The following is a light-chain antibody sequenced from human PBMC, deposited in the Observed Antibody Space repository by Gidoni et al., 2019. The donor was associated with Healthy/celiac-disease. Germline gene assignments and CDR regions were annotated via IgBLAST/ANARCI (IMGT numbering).Light chain of an antibody. CDR2: AAS. J-gene: IGKJ1*01. V-gene: IGKV1-9*01. CDR3: QQLNSYLTWT. Sequence: IQLTQSPSSLSASVGDRVTITCRASQGISSYLAWYQQKPGKAPKLLIYAASTLQSGVPSRFSGSRSGTDFTLTISSLQPEDFATYYCQQLNSYLTWTFGQGTKVEIK. CDR1: QGISSY.